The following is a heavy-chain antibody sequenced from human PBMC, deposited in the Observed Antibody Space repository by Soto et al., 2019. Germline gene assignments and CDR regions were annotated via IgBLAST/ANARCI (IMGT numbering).Heavy chain of an antibody. D-gene: IGHD2-15*01. J-gene: IGHJ4*02. Sequence: QVQLVQSGAEVKKPGASVKVSCKASGYTFTSYAMHWVRQAPGQRLEWMGWINAGNGNTKYSQKFQGRVTSTRDTSASRAYMELSSLRSEDTAVYYCARVGKWVVVAARLGPSDYWGQGTLVTVSS. CDR2: INAGNGNT. CDR3: ARVGKWVVVAARLGPSDY. V-gene: IGHV1-3*01. CDR1: GYTFTSYA.